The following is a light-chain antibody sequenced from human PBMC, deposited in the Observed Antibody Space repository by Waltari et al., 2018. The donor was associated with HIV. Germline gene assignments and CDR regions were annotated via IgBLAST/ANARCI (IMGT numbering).Light chain of an antibody. CDR1: SSDGGNYKY. CDR2: EVS. CDR3: SSNVGIDPVI. Sequence: QSALTQPPSASGSPGQSVTISCTGSSSDGGNYKYVSWYQQHSGKAPRLIIYEVSRRPAGVPDRFSGSKSGSTASLTVSGLQADDEADYYCSSNVGIDPVIFGGGTTLTVL. J-gene: IGLJ2*01. V-gene: IGLV2-8*01.